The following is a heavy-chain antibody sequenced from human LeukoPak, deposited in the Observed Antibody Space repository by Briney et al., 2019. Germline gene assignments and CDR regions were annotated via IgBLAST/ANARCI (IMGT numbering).Heavy chain of an antibody. CDR1: GFTFSSYD. V-gene: IGHV3-13*01. J-gene: IGHJ4*02. Sequence: GGSLRLSFAASGFTFSSYDMHWVRQATGKGLEWVSAIGAAGDTYYPGSVKGRFTISRENAKNSLYLQMNSLRAGDTAVYYCARVGLNSSSWVYIDYWGQGTLVTVSS. CDR3: ARVGLNSSSWVYIDY. CDR2: IGAAGDT. D-gene: IGHD6-13*01.